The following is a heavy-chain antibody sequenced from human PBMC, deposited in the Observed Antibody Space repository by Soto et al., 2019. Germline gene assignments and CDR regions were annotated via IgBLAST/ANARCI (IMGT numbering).Heavy chain of an antibody. CDR1: GFTFSTYA. CDR2: MSYDGSNK. CDR3: AREIGSTMVGGRCHYFGMDV. Sequence: VGSLRLSCAASGFTFSTYAIHWVRQAPGKGLEWVAVMSYDGSNKDYTDSVKGRFTVSRDNSKNTLYLQMNSLRAEDTAIYYCAREIGSTMVGGRCHYFGMDVWGQGTTVTV. J-gene: IGHJ6*02. D-gene: IGHD3-10*01. V-gene: IGHV3-30-3*01.